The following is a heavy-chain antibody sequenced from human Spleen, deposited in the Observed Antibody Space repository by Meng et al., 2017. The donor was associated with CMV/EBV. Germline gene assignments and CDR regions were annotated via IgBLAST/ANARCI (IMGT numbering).Heavy chain of an antibody. CDR1: GYTFTGYY. Sequence: SVKVSCKASGYTFTGYYMHWVRQAPGQGLEWMGWIIPIFGTANYAQKFQGRVAITTDESTSTAYMELSSLRSEDTAVYYCARDIVVVPAAIRLYYYYGMDVWGQGTTVTVSS. D-gene: IGHD2-2*01. J-gene: IGHJ6*02. V-gene: IGHV1-69*05. CDR3: ARDIVVVPAAIRLYYYYGMDV. CDR2: IIPIFGTA.